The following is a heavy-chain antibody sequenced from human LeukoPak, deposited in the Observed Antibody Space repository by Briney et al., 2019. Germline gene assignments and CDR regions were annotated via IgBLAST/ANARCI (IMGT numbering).Heavy chain of an antibody. Sequence: GGSLRLSCAASGFSFSTYSMNWVRQAPGKGLEWVSSISGSSTYIYYAVSVKGRFTISRDNAKNSLYLQMNSLRAEDTAVYYCARAGSYGDYTDYWGQGTLVTVSS. CDR1: GFSFSTYS. D-gene: IGHD4-17*01. CDR2: ISGSSTYI. CDR3: ARAGSYGDYTDY. V-gene: IGHV3-21*01. J-gene: IGHJ4*02.